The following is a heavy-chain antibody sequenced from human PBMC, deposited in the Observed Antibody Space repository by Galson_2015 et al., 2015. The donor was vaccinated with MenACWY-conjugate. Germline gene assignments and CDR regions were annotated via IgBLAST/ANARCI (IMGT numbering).Heavy chain of an antibody. J-gene: IGHJ1*01. CDR3: ARIRYVPGTRHAEYFQH. V-gene: IGHV2-70*11. CDR1: GFSLSTSGMC. D-gene: IGHD1-1*01. Sequence: PALVKPPQTLTLTCSFSGFSLSTSGMCASWIRQSPGKALEWLARIDWDDDKYYSTSLKTRLTISKDTSKNQVVLTMTNMDPVDTATYYCARIRYVPGTRHAEYFQHWGQGTLVTVSS. CDR2: IDWDDDK.